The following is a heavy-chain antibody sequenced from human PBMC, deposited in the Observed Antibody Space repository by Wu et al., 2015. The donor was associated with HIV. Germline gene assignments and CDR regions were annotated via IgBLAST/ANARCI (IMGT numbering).Heavy chain of an antibody. CDR3: ARAGYYGSGSYPSWYYYGMDV. D-gene: IGHD3-10*01. CDR2: ISPYNGST. V-gene: IGHV1-18*01. J-gene: IGHJ6*02. CDR1: DYTFPNYG. Sequence: QVHLVQSGAEVKKPGASVKVSCKASDYTFPNYGISWVRQAPGQGLEWMGWISPYNGSTNYAQNLRGRVTMTTDTSTNTAYLELRSLRSDDTAVYYCARAGYYGSGSYPSWYYYGMDVWGQGP.